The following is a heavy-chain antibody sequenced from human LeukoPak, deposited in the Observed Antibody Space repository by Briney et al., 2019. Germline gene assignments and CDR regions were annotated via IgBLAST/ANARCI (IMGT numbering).Heavy chain of an antibody. V-gene: IGHV4-31*03. CDR3: ARGGYDILTGYYMGDFDY. J-gene: IGHJ4*02. CDR2: IYYSGST. CDR1: GGSISSGGYY. Sequence: SETLSLTCTVSGGSISSGGYYWSWIRQHPGKGLEWIGYIYYSGSTYYNPSLKSRVTISVDTSKNQFSLKLSSVTAADTAVYYCARGGYDILTGYYMGDFDYWGQGTLVTVSS. D-gene: IGHD3-9*01.